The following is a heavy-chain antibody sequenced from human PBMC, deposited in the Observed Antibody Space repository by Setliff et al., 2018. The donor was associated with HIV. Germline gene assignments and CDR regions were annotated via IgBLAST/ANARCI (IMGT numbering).Heavy chain of an antibody. CDR2: IYYSGST. V-gene: IGHV4-39*07. CDR1: GGSVTSGGGYY. D-gene: IGHD2-2*01. Sequence: SSETLSLTCSVSGGSVTSGGGYYWSWIRQLPGKGLEWIGSIYYSGSTYYNPSLKSRLTISLDTSKNEFSLRLTSVTAADTAVYYCASEARTRSTYYYSMDVWGKGTTVTVSS. J-gene: IGHJ6*03. CDR3: ASEARTRSTYYYSMDV.